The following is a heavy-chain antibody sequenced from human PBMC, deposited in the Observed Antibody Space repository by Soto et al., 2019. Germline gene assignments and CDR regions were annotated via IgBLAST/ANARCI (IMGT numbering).Heavy chain of an antibody. CDR2: LYWDDDK. D-gene: IGHD5-12*01. CDR3: AHRLLRTVFGLATTTAIYLDF. CDR1: GFSLTTSGVG. J-gene: IGHJ4*01. Sequence: QIPLKESGPTVVKPTETITLTCTFSGFSLTTSGVGVGWVLQSPGKAPEWLALLYWDDDKRYSTSLKSRLTITQDSSKNLVVLAMANVGPADAATSYCAHRLLRTVFGLATTTAIYLDFLGHVTPVVVSA. V-gene: IGHV2-5*02.